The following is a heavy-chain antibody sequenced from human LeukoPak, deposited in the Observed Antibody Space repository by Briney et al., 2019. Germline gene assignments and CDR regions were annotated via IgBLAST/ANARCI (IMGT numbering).Heavy chain of an antibody. Sequence: GRSLRLSCAASGFTFSTYGMHWVRQAPGKGLEWVALIWYDGSNKNYADSVKGRFAISRDNSKNTLFLQMNSLRAEDTAVYYCAREASDAFDIWGQGTMVTVSS. CDR1: GFTFSTYG. J-gene: IGHJ3*02. CDR3: AREASDAFDI. CDR2: IWYDGSNK. V-gene: IGHV3-33*01.